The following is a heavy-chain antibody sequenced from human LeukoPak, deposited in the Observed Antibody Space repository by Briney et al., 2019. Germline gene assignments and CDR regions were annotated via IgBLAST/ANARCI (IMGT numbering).Heavy chain of an antibody. J-gene: IGHJ4*02. CDR1: GFTVSNNY. CDR3: ALGGYVGGYYFDY. D-gene: IGHD6-19*01. Sequence: GGSLRLSCAASGFTVSNNYMSWVRQAPGKGLEWVSVIYSGGSTYYADSVKGRFTISRDNSKNTLYLQMNSLRVEDTAVYYCALGGYVGGYYFDYWGQGTLVTVSS. CDR2: IYSGGST. V-gene: IGHV3-53*01.